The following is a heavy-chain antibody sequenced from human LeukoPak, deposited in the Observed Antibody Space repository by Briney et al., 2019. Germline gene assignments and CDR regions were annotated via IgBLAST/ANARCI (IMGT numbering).Heavy chain of an antibody. D-gene: IGHD4-17*01. V-gene: IGHV3-23*01. CDR3: AKNLYGDYVGFGY. Sequence: PGGSLTLSCAASGFTFSSYAMSWVRQAPGKGLEWVSAISGSGGSTYYSDSVKGRFTIPRDNSKNTLYLQMNSLRAEDTAVYYCAKNLYGDYVGFGYWGQGTLVTVSS. CDR1: GFTFSSYA. J-gene: IGHJ4*02. CDR2: ISGSGGST.